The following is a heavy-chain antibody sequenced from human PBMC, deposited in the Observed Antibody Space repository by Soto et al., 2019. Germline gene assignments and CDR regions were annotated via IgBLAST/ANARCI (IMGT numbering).Heavy chain of an antibody. V-gene: IGHV3-30*18. CDR2: ISYDGSNK. CDR3: AKDRSADSSGWYIGSRPYAFDI. J-gene: IGHJ3*02. Sequence: GGSLRLSCAASGFTFSSYGMHWVRQAPGKGLEWVAVISYDGSNKYYADSVKGRFTISRDNSKNTLYLQMNSLRAEDTAVYYCAKDRSADSSGWYIGSRPYAFDIWGQGTMVTVSS. D-gene: IGHD6-19*01. CDR1: GFTFSSYG.